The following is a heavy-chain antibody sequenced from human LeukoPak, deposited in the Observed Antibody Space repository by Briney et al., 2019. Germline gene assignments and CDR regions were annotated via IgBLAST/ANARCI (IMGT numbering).Heavy chain of an antibody. D-gene: IGHD2-15*01. CDR2: VYYSGST. CDR3: AREYCSGGSCYFDY. V-gene: IGHV4-59*01. Sequence: PSETLSLTCTVSGGSISSYFWSWIRQPPGKGLEWLGYVYYSGSTNYNPSLKSRVTISVDTSKKQFSLKLSSATAADTAVYYCAREYCSGGSCYFDYWGQGTLVTVSS. CDR1: GGSISSYF. J-gene: IGHJ4*02.